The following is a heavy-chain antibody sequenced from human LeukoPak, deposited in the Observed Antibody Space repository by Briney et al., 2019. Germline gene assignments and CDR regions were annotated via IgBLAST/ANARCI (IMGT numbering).Heavy chain of an antibody. V-gene: IGHV3-23*01. Sequence: HPGGSLRLSCAASGFTFSSYAMSWVRQAPGKGLEWVSAISGSGGSTYYADSVKGRFTISRDNSKNTLYLQMNSLRAEDTAVYYCARGSGRQPFFQHWGQGTLVTVFS. CDR1: GFTFSSYA. J-gene: IGHJ1*01. CDR2: ISGSGGST. CDR3: ARGSGRQPFFQH. D-gene: IGHD2-15*01.